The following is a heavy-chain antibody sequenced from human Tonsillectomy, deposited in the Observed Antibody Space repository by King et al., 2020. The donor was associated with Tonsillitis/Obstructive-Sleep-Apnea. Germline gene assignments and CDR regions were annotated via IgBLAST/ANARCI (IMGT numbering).Heavy chain of an antibody. CDR2: IYHSGST. CDR3: ARDRMGRYCSSTSCHRGYFDL. J-gene: IGHJ2*01. CDR1: GGSISSSNW. V-gene: IGHV4-4*02. Sequence: QLQESGPGLVKPSGTLSLTCAVSGGSISSSNWWSWVRQPPGKGLEWIGEIYHSGSTNYNPSLKSPFTISVDKSKNQFSLKLSSVTAADTAVYYCARDRMGRYCSSTSCHRGYFDLWGRGTLVTVSS. D-gene: IGHD2-2*01.